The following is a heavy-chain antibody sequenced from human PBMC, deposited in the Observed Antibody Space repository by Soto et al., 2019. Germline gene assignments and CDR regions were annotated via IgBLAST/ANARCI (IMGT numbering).Heavy chain of an antibody. Sequence: GGSLRLSCAASGFTFSDYYMSWIRQAPGKGLEWVSYISSSGSTIYYADSVKGRFTISRDNAKNSLYLQMNSLRAEDTAVYYCARDWRDDFWSGYFTPHYMDVWGKGTTVTVSS. D-gene: IGHD3-3*01. V-gene: IGHV3-11*01. CDR1: GFTFSDYY. CDR2: ISSSGSTI. J-gene: IGHJ6*03. CDR3: ARDWRDDFWSGYFTPHYMDV.